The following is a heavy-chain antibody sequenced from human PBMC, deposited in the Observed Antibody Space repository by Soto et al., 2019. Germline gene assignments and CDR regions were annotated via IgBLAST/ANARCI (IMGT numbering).Heavy chain of an antibody. CDR2: INAGNGNT. Sequence: GASVKVSCKASGYTFTSYAMHWVRQAPGQRLEWMGWINAGNGNTKYSQKFQGRVTITRDTSASTAYMELSSLRSEDTAVYYCGRATLGRRSSGWPNYFDYWGQGTLVTVYS. D-gene: IGHD6-19*01. J-gene: IGHJ4*02. CDR1: GYTFTSYA. V-gene: IGHV1-3*01. CDR3: GRATLGRRSSGWPNYFDY.